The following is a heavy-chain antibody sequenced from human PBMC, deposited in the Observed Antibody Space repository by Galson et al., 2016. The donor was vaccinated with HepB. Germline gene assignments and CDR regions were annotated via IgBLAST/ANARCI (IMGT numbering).Heavy chain of an antibody. V-gene: IGHV3-23*01. Sequence: SCAASGFSFSTYAMSWVRQAPGKGLEWVAGINDRGDDTNYADSVKGRFTIPRDNSKNTLFLQMNYLRGDDTALYYCVRRPGPLDYWGQGTLVTVSS. CDR3: VRRPGPLDY. CDR1: GFSFSTYA. D-gene: IGHD3-10*01. J-gene: IGHJ4*02. CDR2: INDRGDDT.